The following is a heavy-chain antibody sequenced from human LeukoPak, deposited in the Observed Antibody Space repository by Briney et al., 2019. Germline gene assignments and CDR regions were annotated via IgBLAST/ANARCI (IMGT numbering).Heavy chain of an antibody. D-gene: IGHD3-9*01. Sequence: ASVKVSCKASGYTFTSYAMNWVRQAPGQGLEWMGWINTNTGNPTYAQGFTGRFVFSLDTSVSTAYLQISSLKAEDTAVYYCARQGPLPIFDWLDSDGFDYWGQGTLVIVSS. J-gene: IGHJ4*02. V-gene: IGHV7-4-1*02. CDR1: GYTFTSYA. CDR3: ARQGPLPIFDWLDSDGFDY. CDR2: INTNTGNP.